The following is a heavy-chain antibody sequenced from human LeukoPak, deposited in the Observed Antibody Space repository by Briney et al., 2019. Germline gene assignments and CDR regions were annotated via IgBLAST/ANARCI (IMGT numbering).Heavy chain of an antibody. J-gene: IGHJ6*03. CDR2: LYSGGSA. D-gene: IGHD5-18*01. Sequence: GGSLRLSCAASGFNVSSNYMSWVRQAPGKGLEWVSLLYSGGSAFHADSVKGRFTISRDNSKNTLYLQLNSLRAEDTAVYYCARAGCGYRYGYYYHFYMDVWGKGTTATVSS. CDR1: GFNVSSNY. CDR3: ARAGCGYRYGYYYHFYMDV. V-gene: IGHV3-53*01.